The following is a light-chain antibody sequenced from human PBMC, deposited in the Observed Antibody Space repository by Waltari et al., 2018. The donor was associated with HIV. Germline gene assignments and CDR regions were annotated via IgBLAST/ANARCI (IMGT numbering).Light chain of an antibody. Sequence: EIVMTQSPATLSVSPGERATLPCRASQSVGSNLAWYQQKPGQAPSLLIYGASTRATGIPARFSGSGSGTEVTLTISSLQSEDFAVYYCQQYNKLPPWTFGQGTKGEIK. CDR2: GAS. CDR3: QQYNKLPPWT. V-gene: IGKV3-15*01. CDR1: QSVGSN. J-gene: IGKJ1*01.